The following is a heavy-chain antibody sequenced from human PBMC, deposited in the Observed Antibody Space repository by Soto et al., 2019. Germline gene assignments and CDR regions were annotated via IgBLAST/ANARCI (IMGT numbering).Heavy chain of an antibody. J-gene: IGHJ6*03. CDR2: IYYSGST. CDR3: SRAVPYVSGSYYWHDYYYYMDV. Sequence: SETLSLTCTVSGGSISSYYWSWIRQPPGKGLEWIGYIYYSGSTNYNPSLKSRVTISVDTSKNQFSLKLSSVTAADTAVYYCSRAVPYVSGSYYWHDYYYYMDVWGKGTTVTVSS. CDR1: GGSISSYY. V-gene: IGHV4-59*01. D-gene: IGHD3-10*01.